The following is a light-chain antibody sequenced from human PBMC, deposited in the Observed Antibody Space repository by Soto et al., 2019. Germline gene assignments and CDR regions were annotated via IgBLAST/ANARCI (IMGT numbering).Light chain of an antibody. V-gene: IGKV3-11*01. CDR3: QQRSNLPLS. CDR2: DAS. J-gene: IGKJ4*01. Sequence: EIVLTQSPATLSLSPGERATLSCRASQSVSSLLAWYQQKSGQPPRLLISDASNRATGVPARFSGSGSGTDFTLIISSLEPEDFAVYYCQQRSNLPLSFGGGTKVEI. CDR1: QSVSSL.